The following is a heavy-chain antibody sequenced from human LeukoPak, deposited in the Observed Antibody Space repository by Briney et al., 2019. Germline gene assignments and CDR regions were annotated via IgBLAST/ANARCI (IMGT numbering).Heavy chain of an antibody. D-gene: IGHD6-13*01. CDR2: IYPGDSDT. V-gene: IGHV5-51*01. J-gene: IGHJ4*02. CDR1: GYSFTSYW. CDR3: ARLYRSTSGGDY. Sequence: GESLKISCKGSGYSFTSYWIGWVRQMPGKGLEWMGIIYPGDSDTRYSLSFQGQVTISVDKTVSITYLQWSSLKASDTAMYYCARLYRSTSGGDYWGQGTLVTVSS.